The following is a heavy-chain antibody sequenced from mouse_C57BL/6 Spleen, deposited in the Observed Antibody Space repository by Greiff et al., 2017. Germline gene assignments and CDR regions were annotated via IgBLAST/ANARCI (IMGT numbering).Heavy chain of an antibody. V-gene: IGHV1-19*01. CDR3: ARPYGSSYDYFDY. CDR1: GYTFTDYY. CDR2: INPYNGGT. J-gene: IGHJ2*01. Sequence: VQLQQSGPVLVKPGASVKMSCKASGYTFTDYYMYWVKQSHGKSLEWIGVINPYNGGTSYNQKFKGKATLTVDKSSSTAYMELNSLTSEDSAVYYCARPYGSSYDYFDYWGQGTTLTVSS. D-gene: IGHD1-1*01.